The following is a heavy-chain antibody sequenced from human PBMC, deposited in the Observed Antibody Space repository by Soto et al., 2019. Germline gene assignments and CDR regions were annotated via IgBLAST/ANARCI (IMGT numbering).Heavy chain of an antibody. CDR1: GFTFSDYG. J-gene: IGHJ4*02. CDR3: ARSTYCNGGSCYPQY. Sequence: PGGSLRLSCEGPGFTFSDYGFHWVRQAPGKGLEWVAMISYDGSGRYYRDSVQGRFTISRDDSKNTVFLQMNSLRTEDTAMYYCARSTYCNGGSCYPQYWGPGTLVTVSS. CDR2: ISYDGSGR. V-gene: IGHV3-30*03. D-gene: IGHD2-15*01.